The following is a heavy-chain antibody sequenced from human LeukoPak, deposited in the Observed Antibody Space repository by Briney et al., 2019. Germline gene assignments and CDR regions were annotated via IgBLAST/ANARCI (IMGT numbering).Heavy chain of an antibody. D-gene: IGHD6-19*01. V-gene: IGHV3-7*01. J-gene: IGHJ6*03. CDR1: GFTFSNYW. CDR2: IKQDGSDI. Sequence: PGGSLRLSCAASGFTFSNYWMSWVRQAPGKGLEWVANIKQDGSDIYYVDSVKGRFTISRENAKNSLYLQMNSLRAGDTAVYYCARAVNGWSRYYYYSYMDVWGKGTTVTVSS. CDR3: ARAVNGWSRYYYYSYMDV.